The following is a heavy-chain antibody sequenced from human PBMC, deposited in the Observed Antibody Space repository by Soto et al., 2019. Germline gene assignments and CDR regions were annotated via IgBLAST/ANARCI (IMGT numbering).Heavy chain of an antibody. CDR2: INASGGST. V-gene: IGHV1-46*01. CDR3: TRGASSGGWDTVTTLLDY. CDR1: GYTFTNFY. Sequence: QVQLVQSGAEVKKPGASVKVSCKASGYTFTNFYMPLVRQAPGQGLEWMGIINASGGSTSYAQKFQGKVTMTRDTSTSTVYMELSSLTSEDTAVYYCTRGASSGGWDTVTTLLDYWGQGTLVSVSS. D-gene: IGHD4-17*01. J-gene: IGHJ4*02.